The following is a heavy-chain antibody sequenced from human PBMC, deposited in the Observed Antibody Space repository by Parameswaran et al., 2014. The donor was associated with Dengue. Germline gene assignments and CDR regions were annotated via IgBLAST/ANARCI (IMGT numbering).Heavy chain of an antibody. Sequence: VRQAPGKGLEWVSAISGSGGSTYYADSVKGRFTISRDNSKNTLYLQMNSLRAEDTAVYYCAKGRDGYNTFDYWGQGTLVTVSS. CDR2: ISGSGGST. CDR3: AKGRDGYNTFDY. J-gene: IGHJ4*02. D-gene: IGHD5-24*01. V-gene: IGHV3-23*01.